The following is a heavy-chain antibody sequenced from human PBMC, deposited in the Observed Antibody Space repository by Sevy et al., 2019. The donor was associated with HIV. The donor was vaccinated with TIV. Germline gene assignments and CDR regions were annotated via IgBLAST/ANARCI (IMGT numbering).Heavy chain of an antibody. Sequence: GGSLRLSCAASGFTFSANWMNWVRQAPGKGLEWVANIKADGSDKQYVDSVEGRFTISRDNAKNLLFLQMNSLRVEDTAVYYCTLETIGRFESWGQGTLVTVSS. CDR2: IKADGSDK. J-gene: IGHJ4*02. V-gene: IGHV3-7*01. D-gene: IGHD3-16*01. CDR1: GFTFSANW. CDR3: TLETIGRFES.